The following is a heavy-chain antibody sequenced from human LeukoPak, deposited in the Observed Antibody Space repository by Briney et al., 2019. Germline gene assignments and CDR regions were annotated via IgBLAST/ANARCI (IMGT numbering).Heavy chain of an antibody. D-gene: IGHD1-26*01. V-gene: IGHV3-23*01. CDR2: ISGSGGST. Sequence: GGSLRLSCAASGFTFSSYAMSWVRQAPGKGLEWVSAISGSGGSTYYADSVKGRFTISRDNAKNTLFLQMNSLRAEDTAVYYCVRDGVGAPPFDYWGQGALVTVSS. CDR3: VRDGVGAPPFDY. CDR1: GFTFSSYA. J-gene: IGHJ4*02.